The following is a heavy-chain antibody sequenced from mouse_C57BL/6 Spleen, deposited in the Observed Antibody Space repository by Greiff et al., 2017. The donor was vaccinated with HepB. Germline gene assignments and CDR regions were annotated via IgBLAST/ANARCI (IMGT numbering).Heavy chain of an antibody. Sequence: VQLVESGPELVKPGASVKLSCKASGYTFTSYDINWVKQRPGQGLEWIGWIYPRDGSTKYNEKFKGKATLTVDTSSSTAYMELHSLTSEDSAVYVCARITTVVAHYFDYWGQGTTLTVSS. CDR3: ARITTVVAHYFDY. CDR1: GYTFTSYD. J-gene: IGHJ2*01. V-gene: IGHV1-85*01. CDR2: IYPRDGST. D-gene: IGHD1-1*01.